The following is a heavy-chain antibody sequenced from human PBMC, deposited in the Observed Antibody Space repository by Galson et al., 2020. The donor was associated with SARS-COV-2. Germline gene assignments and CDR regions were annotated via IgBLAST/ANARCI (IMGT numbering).Heavy chain of an antibody. CDR2: ISFSGNT. J-gene: IGHJ3*02. CDR1: GGSMSSSSYY. Sequence: SETLSLTCTVSGGSMSSSSYYWGWIRQPPGKGLEWIGSISFSGNTYYNPPLKSRVTIIIDMSKKQFSLKLTSVTAADTAVYYCAKNNLNHPLVTFDMWGQGTMVTVSS. CDR3: AKNNLNHPLVTFDM. V-gene: IGHV4-39*07. D-gene: IGHD1-1*01.